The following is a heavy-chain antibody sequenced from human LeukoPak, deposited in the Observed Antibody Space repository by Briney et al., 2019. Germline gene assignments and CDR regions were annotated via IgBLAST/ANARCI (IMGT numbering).Heavy chain of an antibody. CDR1: GFTFSSYS. D-gene: IGHD3-16*01. CDR2: ISSSSSTI. V-gene: IGHV3-48*04. CDR3: ARGGPYTIADSYYVDV. J-gene: IGHJ6*03. Sequence: PGGSLRLSCAASGFTFSSYSMNWVRQAPGKGLEWVSYISSSSSTIYYADSVKGRFTISRDNAKNSLYLQMNSLRAEDTAVYYCARGGPYTIADSYYVDVWGKGTTVTVSS.